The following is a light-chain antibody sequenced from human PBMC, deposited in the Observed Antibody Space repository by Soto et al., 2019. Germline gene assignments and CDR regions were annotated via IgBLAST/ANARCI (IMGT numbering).Light chain of an antibody. CDR2: GAS. J-gene: IGKJ4*01. CDR1: QSVSNSY. Sequence: EIVLTQSPGTLSLSPGERATLSCRASQSVSNSYLAWYQQKPGQAPRLLIYGASSRATGIPDRFSGSGSGTDFTLTISRLEPEDFAVYYCQQYGSSLPVTFGGGTKVEIE. CDR3: QQYGSSLPVT. V-gene: IGKV3-20*01.